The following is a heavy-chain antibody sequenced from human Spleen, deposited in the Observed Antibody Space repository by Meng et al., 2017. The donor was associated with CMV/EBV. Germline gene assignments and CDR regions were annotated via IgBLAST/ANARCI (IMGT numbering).Heavy chain of an antibody. J-gene: IGHJ6*02. CDR1: GYTFTSYD. D-gene: IGHD3-16*01. CDR3: ARGRGDYVPYYYGMDV. Sequence: ASVKVSCKASGYTFTSYDINWVRQATGQGLEWMGWMNPNSGNTGYAQNFQGRVTMTRNTSTSTAYMELTSLRSQDTAVYFCARGRGDYVPYYYGMDVWGQGTTVTVSS. CDR2: MNPNSGNT. V-gene: IGHV1-8*01.